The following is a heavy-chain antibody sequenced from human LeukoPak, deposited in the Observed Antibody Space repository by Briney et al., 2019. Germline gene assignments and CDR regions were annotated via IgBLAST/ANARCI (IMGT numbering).Heavy chain of an antibody. CDR3: AKSGPIYDFWSGYHTGGNWFDP. J-gene: IGHJ5*02. D-gene: IGHD3-3*01. Sequence: GGSLRLSCAASGFTFSSYAMSWVRQAPWKGLEWVSPISGSGGSTYYADSVKGRFTISRDNSKNTLYLQMNSLRAKDTAVYYCAKSGPIYDFWSGYHTGGNWFDPWGQGTLVTVSS. CDR2: ISGSGGST. CDR1: GFTFSSYA. V-gene: IGHV3-23*01.